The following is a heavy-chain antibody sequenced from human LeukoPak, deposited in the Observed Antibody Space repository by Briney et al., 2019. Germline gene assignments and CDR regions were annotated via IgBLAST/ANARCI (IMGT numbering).Heavy chain of an antibody. D-gene: IGHD3-3*01. V-gene: IGHV1-2*02. CDR1: GYTFTGYY. CDR3: ARVRSTYYPYYFDY. Sequence: ASVKVSCKASGYTFTGYYMHWVRQAPGQGLEWMGWINPNSGGTNYAQKFQGRVTMTRDTSISIAYMELSRLRSDDTAVYYCARVRSTYYPYYFDYWGQGTLVTVSS. CDR2: INPNSGGT. J-gene: IGHJ4*02.